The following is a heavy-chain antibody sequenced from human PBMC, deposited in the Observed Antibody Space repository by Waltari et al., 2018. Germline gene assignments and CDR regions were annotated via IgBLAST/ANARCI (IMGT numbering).Heavy chain of an antibody. CDR3: PRVYFYGSGSYFTD. Sequence: QVQLVESGGGLVKPGGSHRLSCVAPGFTFTAYNLSWVREAPGKGLEWVFCISNSGSPKTYSISGQGRFTISRDNAKKSLSLHVESLRAEDTDIYYCPRVYFYGSGSYFTDWGQGTRVTVFS. CDR2: ISNSGSPK. D-gene: IGHD3-10*01. V-gene: IGHV3-11*01. CDR1: GFTFTAYN. J-gene: IGHJ4*02.